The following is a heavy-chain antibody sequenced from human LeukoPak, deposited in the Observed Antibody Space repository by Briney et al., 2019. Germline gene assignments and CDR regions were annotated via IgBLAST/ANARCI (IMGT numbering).Heavy chain of an antibody. CDR2: IYSGGST. D-gene: IGHD4-17*01. V-gene: IGHV3-66*01. J-gene: IGHJ6*02. CDR1: GFTFSSYG. CDR3: ARDEYDYGDGLGQHYYYGMDV. Sequence: GGSPRLSCAASGFTFSSYGMHWVRQAPGKGLEWVSVIYSGGSTYYADSVKGRFTISRDNSKNTLYPQMNSLRAEDTAVYYCARDEYDYGDGLGQHYYYGMDVWGQGTTVTVSS.